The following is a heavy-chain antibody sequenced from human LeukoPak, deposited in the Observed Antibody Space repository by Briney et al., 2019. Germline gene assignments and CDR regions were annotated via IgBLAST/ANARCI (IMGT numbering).Heavy chain of an antibody. CDR2: IYYSGST. Sequence: SETLSLTCTVSGGSISSYYWSWIRQPPGKGLEWIGYIYYSGSTNYNPSLKSRVTISVDTSKNQFSLKLSSVTAADTAVYYCARGGRGFYVSSSWYKGFDYWGQGTLVTVSS. CDR3: ARGGRGFYVSSSWYKGFDY. D-gene: IGHD6-13*01. J-gene: IGHJ4*02. V-gene: IGHV4-59*12. CDR1: GGSISSYY.